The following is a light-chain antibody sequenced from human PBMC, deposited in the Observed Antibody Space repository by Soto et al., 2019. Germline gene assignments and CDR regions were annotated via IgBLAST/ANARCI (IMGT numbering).Light chain of an antibody. CDR2: VGTGGIVG. J-gene: IGLJ1*01. CDR3: GADHGGGSNFVYV. V-gene: IGLV9-49*01. Sequence: QSVLTQPPSASASLGASVTLTCTLSSGYSNYKVDWYQQRPGKGPRFVMRVGTGGIVGSKGDGIPDRFSVLGSGLIRYLTINNIQEEDESDYYCGADHGGGSNFVYVFGTGTKLTVL. CDR1: SGYSNYK.